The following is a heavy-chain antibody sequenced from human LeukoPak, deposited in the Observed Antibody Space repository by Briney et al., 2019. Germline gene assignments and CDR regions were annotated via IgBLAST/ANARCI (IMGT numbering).Heavy chain of an antibody. CDR3: ARALYGSGSYYNDPHFDY. J-gene: IGHJ4*02. CDR2: IYYSGST. D-gene: IGHD3-10*01. V-gene: IGHV4-31*03. CDR1: GGSIGSGGYY. Sequence: PSQTLSLTCTVSGGSIGSGGYYWSWIRQHPGKGLEWIGYIYYSGSTYYNPSLKSRVTISVDTSKNQFSLKLSSVTAADTAVYYCARALYGSGSYYNDPHFDYWGQGTLVTVSS.